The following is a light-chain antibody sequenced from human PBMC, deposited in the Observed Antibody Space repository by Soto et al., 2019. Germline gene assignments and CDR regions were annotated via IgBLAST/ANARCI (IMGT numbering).Light chain of an antibody. CDR3: QQRAKWPST. V-gene: IGKV3-11*01. CDR1: QSFDRY. J-gene: IGKJ2*02. CDR2: DAY. Sequence: EVVLTQSPDTLSLSPGETATLSCRASQSFDRYLAWYQQKLGQAPRLLIYDAYTRATGVAARFTGSGSATDFSLTITSLEPEDFAVYYCQQRAKWPSTFGPGTKVE.